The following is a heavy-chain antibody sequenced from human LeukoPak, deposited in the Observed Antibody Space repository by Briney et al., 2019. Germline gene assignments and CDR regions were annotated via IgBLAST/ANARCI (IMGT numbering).Heavy chain of an antibody. J-gene: IGHJ4*02. CDR2: IKSKTDGGTT. CDR3: TTVRRFGESTFDY. D-gene: IGHD3-10*01. V-gene: IGHV3-15*01. CDR1: GFTFSNAW. Sequence: GGSLRLSRAASGFTFSNAWMSWVRQAPGKGLEWVGRIKSKTDGGTTDYAAPVKGRFTISRDDSKNTLYLQMNSLKTEDTAVYYCTTVRRFGESTFDYWGQGTLVTVSS.